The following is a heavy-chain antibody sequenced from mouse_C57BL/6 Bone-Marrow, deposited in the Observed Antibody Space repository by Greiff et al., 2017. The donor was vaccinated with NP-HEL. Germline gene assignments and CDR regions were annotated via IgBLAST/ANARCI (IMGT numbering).Heavy chain of an antibody. Sequence: EVKLMESGGGLVKPGGSLKLSCAASGFTFSSYAMSWVRQTPEKRLEWVATISDGGSYTYYPDNVKGRFTISRDNAKNNLYLQMSHLKSEDTAMYYCARDLVAHWYFDVWGTGTTVTVSS. V-gene: IGHV5-4*01. CDR2: ISDGGSYT. D-gene: IGHD1-1*01. J-gene: IGHJ1*03. CDR3: ARDLVAHWYFDV. CDR1: GFTFSSYA.